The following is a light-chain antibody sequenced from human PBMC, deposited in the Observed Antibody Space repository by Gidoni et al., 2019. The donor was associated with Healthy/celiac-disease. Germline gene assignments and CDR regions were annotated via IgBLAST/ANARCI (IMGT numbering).Light chain of an antibody. J-gene: IGKJ3*01. CDR2: GAS. V-gene: IGKV3-20*01. CDR1: HSVSGSY. CDR3: QQYGSSPFT. Sequence: ETVLTLSPGTLSLSPGESATLSCSASHSVSGSYLAWYQQKPGQSPRLLIYGASSRATGIPDRFSGSGSGTDFTLTISRLEPEDFAVYYCQQYGSSPFTFGPGIKVDIK.